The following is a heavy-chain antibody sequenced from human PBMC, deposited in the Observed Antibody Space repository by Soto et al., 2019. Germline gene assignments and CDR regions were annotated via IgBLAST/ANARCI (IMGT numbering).Heavy chain of an antibody. J-gene: IGHJ4*02. CDR1: GGTFSSYA. D-gene: IGHD2-2*02. Sequence: GASVKVSCKASGGTFSSYAISWVRQAPGQGLEWMGGIIPIFGTANYAQKFQGRVTITADKSTSTAYMELSSLRSEDTDVYYCAREVCSSTSCYKGYWGQGTLVTVSS. V-gene: IGHV1-69*06. CDR2: IIPIFGTA. CDR3: AREVCSSTSCYKGY.